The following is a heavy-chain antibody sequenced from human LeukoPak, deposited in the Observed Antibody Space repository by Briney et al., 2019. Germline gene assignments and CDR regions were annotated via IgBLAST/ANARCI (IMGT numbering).Heavy chain of an antibody. CDR3: ARGPGVLLWFGELANFDY. Sequence: ASVKVSCKASGYTFTSYDINWVRQATGQGLEWMGWMNPNSGNTGYAQKFQGRVTMTRNTSISKAYMELSSLRSEDTAVYYCARGPGVLLWFGELANFDYWGQGTLVTVSS. V-gene: IGHV1-8*01. CDR1: GYTFTSYD. CDR2: MNPNSGNT. J-gene: IGHJ4*02. D-gene: IGHD3-10*01.